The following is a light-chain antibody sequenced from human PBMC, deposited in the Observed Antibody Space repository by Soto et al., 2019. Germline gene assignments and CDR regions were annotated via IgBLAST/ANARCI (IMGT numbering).Light chain of an antibody. J-gene: IGKJ1*01. CDR2: KAS. V-gene: IGKV1-5*03. CDR3: QQYNRYSPWA. CDR1: QSVSTL. Sequence: DAQMTQSPSTLSASVGERVTITCRASQSVSTLLAWYQQKPGKAPKLLIYKASSLESGVPSRFSGSGSGTEFTLTISSLQPDDFATYYCQQYNRYSPWAFGQGTKVDIK.